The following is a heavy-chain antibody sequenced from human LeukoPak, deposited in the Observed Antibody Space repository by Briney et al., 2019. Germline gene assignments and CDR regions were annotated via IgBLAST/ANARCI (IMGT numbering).Heavy chain of an antibody. CDR3: AIVVGANNWFDP. V-gene: IGHV1-8*01. Sequence: ASVKVSCKASGYTFTSYDINWVRQATGQGLEWMGWMNPNSGNTGYAQKFQRRVTMTRNTSISTAYMELSSLRPEATAVYSCAIVVGANNWFDPWGQGTLVTVSS. D-gene: IGHD1-26*01. CDR1: GYTFTSYD. J-gene: IGHJ5*02. CDR2: MNPNSGNT.